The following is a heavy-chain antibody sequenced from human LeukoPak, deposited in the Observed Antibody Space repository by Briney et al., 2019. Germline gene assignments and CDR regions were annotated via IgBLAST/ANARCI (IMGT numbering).Heavy chain of an antibody. CDR2: IKQDGTER. CDR1: GFTFTTYW. Sequence: GGSLRLSCAASGFTFTTYWMSWVRQAPGKGLEWVASIKQDGTERYYVDSVKGRFTISRDNAKNSLYLQMSSLRVEDTAVYYCARALYYDRLFGYWGQGTLVTVSS. D-gene: IGHD3-3*01. CDR3: ARALYYDRLFGY. J-gene: IGHJ4*02. V-gene: IGHV3-7*01.